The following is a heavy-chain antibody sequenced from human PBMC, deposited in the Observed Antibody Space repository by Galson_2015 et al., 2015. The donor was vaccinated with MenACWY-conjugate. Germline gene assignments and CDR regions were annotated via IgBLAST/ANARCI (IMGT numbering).Heavy chain of an antibody. CDR3: ATTNSAY. CDR1: GFTFSDYY. Sequence: SLRLSCAASGFTFSDYYMSRIRQTPEKGLEWISKISSGSGYIDYADSVKGRFTISRDNAKNSLYLQMNSLRAEDTAVYYCATTNSAYWGQGTLVTVSS. J-gene: IGHJ4*02. CDR2: ISSGSGYI. D-gene: IGHD5-24*01. V-gene: IGHV3-11*03.